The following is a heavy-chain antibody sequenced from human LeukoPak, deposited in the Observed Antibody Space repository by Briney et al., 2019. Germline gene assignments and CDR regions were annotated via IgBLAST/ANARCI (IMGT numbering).Heavy chain of an antibody. D-gene: IGHD6-13*01. J-gene: IGHJ4*02. Sequence: GGSLRLSCAASGFTFSYHWMTWGRQAPGKGPEWVANIKNDGAVKNYVDSVKGRFTISRDNAKNSLYLQMNSLRAEDTAVYYCAKDSYSKGDFWGQGVLVTVSS. CDR3: AKDSYSKGDF. CDR2: IKNDGAVK. V-gene: IGHV3-7*01. CDR1: GFTFSYHW.